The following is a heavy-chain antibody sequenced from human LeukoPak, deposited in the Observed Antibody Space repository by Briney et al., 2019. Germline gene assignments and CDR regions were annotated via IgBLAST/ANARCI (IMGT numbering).Heavy chain of an antibody. V-gene: IGHV4-39*01. J-gene: IGHJ4*02. CDR1: SGSISSSSYF. D-gene: IGHD6-19*01. CDR2: IYYSGST. CDR3: AILAVAGTVIDY. Sequence: NSSETLSLTCTVSSGSISSSSYFWGWIRQPPGKGLEWIGSIYYSGSTYFNPSLGSRVTISVDTSRNQFSLKLSSVTAADTAVYYCAILAVAGTVIDYWGQGTLVTVSS.